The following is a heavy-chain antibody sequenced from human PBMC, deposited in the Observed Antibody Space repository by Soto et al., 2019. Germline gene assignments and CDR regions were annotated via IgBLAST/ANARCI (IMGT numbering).Heavy chain of an antibody. CDR2: INSDGSST. CDR1: GLTFSSYW. D-gene: IGHD3-10*01. Sequence: SGGSLRLSCAASGLTFSSYWMHWVRQAPGKGLVWVSRINSDGSSTSYADSVKGRFTISRDNSKNTLYLQMSSLRADDTAVYYCAGGIRGVISWFDPWGQGTPVTVAS. V-gene: IGHV3-74*01. J-gene: IGHJ5*02. CDR3: AGGIRGVISWFDP.